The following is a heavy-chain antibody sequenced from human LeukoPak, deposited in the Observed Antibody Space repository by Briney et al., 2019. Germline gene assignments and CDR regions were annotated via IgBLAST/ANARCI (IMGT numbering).Heavy chain of an antibody. D-gene: IGHD3-22*01. J-gene: IGHJ3*02. V-gene: IGHV1-2*02. Sequence: ASVKVSCKASGYTFTGYYMHWVRQAPGQGLEWMGWINPNSGGTNYAQKFQGRVTMTRDTSISTAYVELSRLRSDDTAVYYCAMAYYDSSGYYSLGAFDIWGQGTMVTVSS. CDR1: GYTFTGYY. CDR2: INPNSGGT. CDR3: AMAYYDSSGYYSLGAFDI.